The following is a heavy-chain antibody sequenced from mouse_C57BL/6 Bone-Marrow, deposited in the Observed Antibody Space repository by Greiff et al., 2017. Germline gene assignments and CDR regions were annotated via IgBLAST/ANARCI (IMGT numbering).Heavy chain of an antibody. CDR2: IDPESGDT. V-gene: IGHV14-4*01. Sequence: EVQGVESGAELVRPGASVKLSCTASGFNIKDDYMHWVKQRPEQGLEWIGWIDPESGDTEYASKFQGKATITADTSSNTAYLQLSSLTSEDTAVYYCTTYYGSSYWYFDVWGTGTTVTVSS. D-gene: IGHD1-1*01. J-gene: IGHJ1*03. CDR3: TTYYGSSYWYFDV. CDR1: GFNIKDDY.